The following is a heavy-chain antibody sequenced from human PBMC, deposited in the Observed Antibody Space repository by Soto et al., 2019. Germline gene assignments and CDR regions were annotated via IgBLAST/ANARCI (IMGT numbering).Heavy chain of an antibody. Sequence: SETLSLTCTVSGGSVSSGSYYWNWIRQPPGKGLEWIGYIYYSGSTNYNPSLKSRVTISLDTSKNQFSLNLRSVTAADTAVYYCARRGGVATNAFDIWGQGTMVTVSS. J-gene: IGHJ3*02. CDR2: IYYSGST. D-gene: IGHD5-12*01. CDR1: GGSVSSGSYY. V-gene: IGHV4-61*01. CDR3: ARRGGVATNAFDI.